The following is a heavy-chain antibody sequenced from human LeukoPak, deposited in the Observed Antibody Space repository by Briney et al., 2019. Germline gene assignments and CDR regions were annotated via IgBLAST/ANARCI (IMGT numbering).Heavy chain of an antibody. V-gene: IGHV1-46*01. CDR3: ARGRIPATRSYFDY. CDR1: GYTFTTYY. CDR2: INPSSGST. Sequence: ASVKVSCKASGYTFTTYYMHWVRQAPGQGLGWMGVINPSSGSTTYAQSFQGRVTMTRDTSTTTVYMELSSLRSEDTAVYYCARGRIPATRSYFDYWGQGTLVTVSS. J-gene: IGHJ4*02. D-gene: IGHD6-13*01.